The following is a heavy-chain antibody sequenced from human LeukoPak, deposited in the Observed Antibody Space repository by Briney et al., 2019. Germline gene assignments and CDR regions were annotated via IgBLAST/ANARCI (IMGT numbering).Heavy chain of an antibody. J-gene: IGHJ5*02. D-gene: IGHD2-15*01. CDR2: IYYSGST. CDR1: GGSISSGDYY. Sequence: SETLSLTCTVSGGSISSGDYYWSWIRQPPGKGLEWIGYIYYSGSTYYNPSLKSRVTISVDTSKNQLSLKLSSVTAADTAAYYCASSGGSSVTYNWFDPWGQGTLVTVSS. CDR3: ASSGGSSVTYNWFDP. V-gene: IGHV4-30-4*01.